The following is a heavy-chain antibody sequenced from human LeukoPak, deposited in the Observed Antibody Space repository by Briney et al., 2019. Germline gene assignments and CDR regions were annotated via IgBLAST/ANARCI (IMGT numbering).Heavy chain of an antibody. CDR1: GGTFSSYA. J-gene: IGHJ4*02. V-gene: IGHV1-18*01. Sequence: ASVKVSCKASGGTFSSYAISWVRQAPGQGLEWMGWISAYNGNTNYAQKLQGRVTMTTDTSTSTAYMELRSLRSDDTAVYYCARLDYDFWSGYPYYFDYWGQGTLVTVSS. CDR3: ARLDYDFWSGYPYYFDY. D-gene: IGHD3-3*01. CDR2: ISAYNGNT.